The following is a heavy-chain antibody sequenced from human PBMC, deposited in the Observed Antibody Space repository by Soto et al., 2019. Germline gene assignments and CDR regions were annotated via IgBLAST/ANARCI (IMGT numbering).Heavy chain of an antibody. Sequence: GGSLRLSCAASGFTFSDSAMHWVRQASGKGLEWVGRIRSKANSYATAYAASVKGRFTISRDDSKNTAYLQMNSLKTEDTAVYYCTRPAPLIQYSGYDFWFDPWGQGTLVTVSS. CDR3: TRPAPLIQYSGYDFWFDP. V-gene: IGHV3-73*01. CDR1: GFTFSDSA. CDR2: IRSKANSYAT. D-gene: IGHD5-12*01. J-gene: IGHJ5*02.